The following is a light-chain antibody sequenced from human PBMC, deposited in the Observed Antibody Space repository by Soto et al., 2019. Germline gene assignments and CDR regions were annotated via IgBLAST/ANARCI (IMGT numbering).Light chain of an antibody. J-gene: IGKJ1*01. CDR1: QSVSSSY. V-gene: IGKV3-20*01. Sequence: EIVLTQSPGTLSLSPGERATLSCRASQSVSSSYLAWYQQKPGQAPRLVIYGASSRTTGIPDRFSGSGSGTDFTLTTSRLEPEDFAVYYCQQYGSSRWTFGQGTKVDI. CDR2: GAS. CDR3: QQYGSSRWT.